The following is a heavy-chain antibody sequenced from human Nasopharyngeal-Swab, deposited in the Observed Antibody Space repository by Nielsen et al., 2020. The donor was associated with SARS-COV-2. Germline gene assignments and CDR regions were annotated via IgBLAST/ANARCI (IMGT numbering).Heavy chain of an antibody. CDR3: AKARAYNGSYYFDY. D-gene: IGHD5-12*01. Sequence: GGSLRLSCAASGFTFSSFAMTWVHQPPGEGLEWVSSITASGLSTYYADSVKGRFTISRDNSKNTLYLQMNILRAADTAVYYCAKARAYNGSYYFDYWGQGTLVTVSS. J-gene: IGHJ4*02. CDR1: GFTFSSFA. V-gene: IGHV3-23*01. CDR2: ITASGLST.